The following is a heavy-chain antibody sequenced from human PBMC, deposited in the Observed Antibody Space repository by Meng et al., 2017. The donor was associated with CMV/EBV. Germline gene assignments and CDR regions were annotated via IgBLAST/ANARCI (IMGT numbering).Heavy chain of an antibody. J-gene: IGHJ6*02. Sequence: CTVSGGSISSGDYYWSWIRQPPGKGLEWIGYIYYSGSTYYNPSLKSRVTISVDTSKNQFSLKLSSVTAADTAVYYCARAGVYCSSTSCHRYYGMDVWGQGTTVTVSS. D-gene: IGHD2-2*01. CDR2: IYYSGST. CDR1: GGSISSGDYY. CDR3: ARAGVYCSSTSCHRYYGMDV. V-gene: IGHV4-30-4*08.